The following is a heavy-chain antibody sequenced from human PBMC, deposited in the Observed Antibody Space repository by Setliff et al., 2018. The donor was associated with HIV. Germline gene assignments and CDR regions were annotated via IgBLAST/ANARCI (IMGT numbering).Heavy chain of an antibody. Sequence: SETLSLTCTVSGGSISSYYWSWIRQPPGKGLEWIGYIYHSGSTHYNPSLKSRVTISLDTSKKQFSLKLSSVTAVDTAVYYCARYRGSSEYSFDIWCQGTMVTVSS. J-gene: IGHJ3*02. D-gene: IGHD2-2*01. CDR2: IYHSGST. CDR3: ARYRGSSEYSFDI. CDR1: GGSISSYY. V-gene: IGHV4-59*01.